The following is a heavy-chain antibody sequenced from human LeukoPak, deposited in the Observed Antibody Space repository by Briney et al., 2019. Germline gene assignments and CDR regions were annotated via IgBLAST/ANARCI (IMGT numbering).Heavy chain of an antibody. CDR3: AKDHPPTYYYDSSGYYGLSYYLDY. V-gene: IGHV3-23*01. CDR2: ISGSGGST. J-gene: IGHJ4*02. D-gene: IGHD3-22*01. CDR1: GFTFSSYA. Sequence: GGSLRLSCAASGFTFSSYAMSWVRQAPGKGLEWVSAISGSGGSTYYADSVKGRFTVSRDNSKNTLYLQMNSLRAEDTAVYYCAKDHPPTYYYDSSGYYGLSYYLDYWGQGTLVTVSS.